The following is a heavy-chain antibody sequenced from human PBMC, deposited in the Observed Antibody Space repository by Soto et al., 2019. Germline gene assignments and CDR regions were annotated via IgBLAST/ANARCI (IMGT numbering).Heavy chain of an antibody. CDR2: ITTTSSTM. Sequence: GGSLRLSCTPSGFIFSDYSMNWVRQAPGKGLEWISYITTTSSTMYYADSVKGRFTISRDNAKNSLYLQMNSLRDEDTAVYYCARYSSGRQYYCMDVWGQGTTVTVSS. D-gene: IGHD3-22*01. V-gene: IGHV3-48*02. CDR1: GFIFSDYS. J-gene: IGHJ6*02. CDR3: ARYSSGRQYYCMDV.